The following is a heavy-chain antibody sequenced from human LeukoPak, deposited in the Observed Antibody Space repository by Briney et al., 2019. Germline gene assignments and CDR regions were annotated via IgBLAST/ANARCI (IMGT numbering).Heavy chain of an antibody. CDR3: ARSGYSSGWDY. V-gene: IGHV3-21*01. CDR2: ISSSSSYI. D-gene: IGHD6-19*01. Sequence: GGSLRLSCAASGFTFSSYTMNWVRQAPGKGLEWVLFISSSSSYIYYADSVKGRFTISRDNAKNSLHLQMNSLRAEDTAVYYCARSGYSSGWDYWGQGTLVTVSS. J-gene: IGHJ4*02. CDR1: GFTFSSYT.